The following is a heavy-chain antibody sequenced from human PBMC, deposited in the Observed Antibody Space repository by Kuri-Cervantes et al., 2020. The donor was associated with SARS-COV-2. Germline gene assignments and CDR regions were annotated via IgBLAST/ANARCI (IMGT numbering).Heavy chain of an antibody. CDR1: GGTYTTHA. D-gene: IGHD6-19*01. CDR2: IIPIFGTL. Sequence: SSVKVSCKASGGTYTTHAFSWVRQAPGQGLEWMGGIIPIFGTLRYEQRFRGRLTIAADENTNTAYMESSSLRSEDTAIYYRAKFRAGAVATGPDGLDYWGQGTQVTVSS. CDR3: AKFRAGAVATGPDGLDY. V-gene: IGHV1-69*13. J-gene: IGHJ4*02.